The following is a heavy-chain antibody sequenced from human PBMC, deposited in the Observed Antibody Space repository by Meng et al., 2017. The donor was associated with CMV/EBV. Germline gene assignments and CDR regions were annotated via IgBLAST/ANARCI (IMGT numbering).Heavy chain of an antibody. Sequence: ASVKVSCKASGYTFTGYYMHWVRQAPGQGLEWMGWINPNSGGTNYAQKFQGRVTMTRDTSISTAYMELCRLRSDDTAVYYCARDWTIPYYGMDVWGQGTTVTVSS. D-gene: IGHD3-3*01. V-gene: IGHV1-2*02. CDR3: ARDWTIPYYGMDV. J-gene: IGHJ6*02. CDR2: INPNSGGT. CDR1: GYTFTGYY.